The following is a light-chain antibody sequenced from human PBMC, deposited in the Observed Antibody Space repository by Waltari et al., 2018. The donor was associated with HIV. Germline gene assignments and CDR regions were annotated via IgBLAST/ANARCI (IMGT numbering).Light chain of an antibody. CDR1: TSDIGGYNY. Sequence: QSALTQPPSASGSPGQSVTISCTGTTSDIGGYNYVSWYQQHPGEAPRRFIYDVMKRLSGVPDRFSGSKSGNTASLIVFGLQAGDEEEYYCNSYAGSSKSYVFGTGTKVTVL. J-gene: IGLJ1*01. V-gene: IGLV2-8*01. CDR3: NSYAGSSKSYV. CDR2: DVM.